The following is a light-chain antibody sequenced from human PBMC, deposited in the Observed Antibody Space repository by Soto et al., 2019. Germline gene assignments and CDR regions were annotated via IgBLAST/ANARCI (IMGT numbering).Light chain of an antibody. CDR3: QQSYTTPYT. Sequence: DIQMTQSPSSLSASVGDRVTITCRASQSIRSYLNWYHQKPGKTPHLLFYGASNLQSGAPSRFTGSGSGTHFTLTISSLQPEDFATYYCQQSYTTPYTFGQGTKLEIK. J-gene: IGKJ2*01. CDR1: QSIRSY. V-gene: IGKV1-39*01. CDR2: GAS.